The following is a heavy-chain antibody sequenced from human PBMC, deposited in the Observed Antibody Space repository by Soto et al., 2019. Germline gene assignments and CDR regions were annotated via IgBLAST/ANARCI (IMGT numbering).Heavy chain of an antibody. Sequence: QVQLQESGPGLVKPSQTLSLTCTVSGGSISSGGYYWSWIRQHPGKGLEWIGYIFYSGTTYYNPSLKSRVTISVDTSKNQFSLKLSSVTAADTAVYYCARWWSGSRQGFDPWGQGTLVTVSS. CDR1: GGSISSGGYY. J-gene: IGHJ5*02. CDR3: ARWWSGSRQGFDP. CDR2: IFYSGTT. D-gene: IGHD3-3*01. V-gene: IGHV4-31*03.